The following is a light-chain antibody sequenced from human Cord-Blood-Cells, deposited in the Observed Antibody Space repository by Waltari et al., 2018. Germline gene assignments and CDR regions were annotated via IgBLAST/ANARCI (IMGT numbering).Light chain of an antibody. CDR1: QIVSSN. CDR3: QQYNNWPPVT. CDR2: GAS. V-gene: IGKV3-15*01. Sequence: EIVMQPSTATLALSAGEAATLSCRASQIVSSNLAWYQQKPGQAPRLLIYGASTRATGSPARFSGSGSGTEFTLTISSLQSEDFAVYYCQQYNNWPPVTFGGGTKVEIK. J-gene: IGKJ4*01.